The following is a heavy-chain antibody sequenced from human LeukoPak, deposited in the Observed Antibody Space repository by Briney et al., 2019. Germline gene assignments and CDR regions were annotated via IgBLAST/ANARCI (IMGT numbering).Heavy chain of an antibody. D-gene: IGHD3-10*01. Sequence: SETLSLTCIVSGGSISSYYWSWIRQPPGRGLEWIGFIYYSGSTNYNPSLKSRVTISVDTSKSQFPLKLNSVTAADTAVYYCARGSYNSDYWGQGTLVTVSS. J-gene: IGHJ4*02. V-gene: IGHV4-59*01. CDR3: ARGSYNSDY. CDR2: IYYSGST. CDR1: GGSISSYY.